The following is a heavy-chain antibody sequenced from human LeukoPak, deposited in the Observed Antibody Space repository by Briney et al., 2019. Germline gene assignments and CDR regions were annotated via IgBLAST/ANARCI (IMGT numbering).Heavy chain of an antibody. Sequence: ASVKVSCKASGYTFTSYDINWVRQATGQGLEWMGWMNPNSGNTGYAQKFQGRVTMTRNTSISTAYMELSSLRSEDTAVYYCARVNGGYDFWSGYYYYYYYGMDVWGQGTTVTVSS. CDR3: ARVNGGYDFWSGYYYYYYYGMDV. V-gene: IGHV1-8*01. CDR1: GYTFTSYD. D-gene: IGHD3-3*01. J-gene: IGHJ6*02. CDR2: MNPNSGNT.